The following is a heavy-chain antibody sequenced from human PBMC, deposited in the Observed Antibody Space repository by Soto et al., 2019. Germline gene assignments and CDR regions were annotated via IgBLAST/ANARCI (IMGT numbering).Heavy chain of an antibody. CDR1: GFTFSSYA. CDR2: TSYDGSNK. D-gene: IGHD1-7*01. Sequence: GGSLRLSCAASGFTFSSYAMHWVRQAPGKGLEWVAVTSYDGSNKYYADSVKGRFTISRDNSKNTLYLQMNSLRAEDTAVYYCASQTELKNSVAGTTSLGYWGQGTLVTVSS. V-gene: IGHV3-30-3*01. J-gene: IGHJ4*02. CDR3: ASQTELKNSVAGTTSLGY.